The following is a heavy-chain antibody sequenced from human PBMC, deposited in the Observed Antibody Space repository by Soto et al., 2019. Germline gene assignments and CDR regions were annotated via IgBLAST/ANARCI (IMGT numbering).Heavy chain of an antibody. Sequence: GGSLRLSCASSGFTFSSYGMHWVRQAPGKGLEWVAVISYDGSNKYYADSVKGRSTISRDNSKNTLYLQMNSLRAEDTAVYYCAKVVAMAPLFTFYGMDVWGQGTTVTVSS. CDR2: ISYDGSNK. J-gene: IGHJ6*02. D-gene: IGHD5-12*01. CDR3: AKVVAMAPLFTFYGMDV. CDR1: GFTFSSYG. V-gene: IGHV3-30*18.